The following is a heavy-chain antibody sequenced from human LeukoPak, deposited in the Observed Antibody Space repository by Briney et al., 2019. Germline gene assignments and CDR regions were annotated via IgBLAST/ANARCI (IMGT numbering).Heavy chain of an antibody. J-gene: IGHJ4*02. Sequence: GGSLRLSCAASGFTFDDYAMHWVRHAPGKGLEWVSGISWISGSIGYADSVKGRFTISRDNAKNSLYLQMNSLRAEDMALYYCAKDSRGYSSGSFDYWGQGTLVTVSS. D-gene: IGHD6-19*01. CDR3: AKDSRGYSSGSFDY. V-gene: IGHV3-9*03. CDR2: ISWISGSI. CDR1: GFTFDDYA.